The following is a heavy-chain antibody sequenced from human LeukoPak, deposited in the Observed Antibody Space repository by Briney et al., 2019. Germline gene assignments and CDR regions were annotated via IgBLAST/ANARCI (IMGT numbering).Heavy chain of an antibody. CDR2: ISSSSSYI. J-gene: IGHJ3*02. CDR3: ARDHGVFGVARGAFDI. CDR1: GFTFSSYS. V-gene: IGHV3-21*01. Sequence: GGSLRLSCAASGFTFSSYSMNWVRQAPGKGLEWVSSISSSSSYIYYADSVKGRFTISRDNAKNSLYLQMNSLRAEDTAVYYCARDHGVFGVARGAFDIWGQGTMVTVSS. D-gene: IGHD3-3*01.